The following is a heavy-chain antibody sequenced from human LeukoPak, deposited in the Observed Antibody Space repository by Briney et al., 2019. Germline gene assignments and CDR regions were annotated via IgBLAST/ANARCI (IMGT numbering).Heavy chain of an antibody. Sequence: ASVKVSCKASGGTFSSYAISWVRQAPGQGLEWMGGIIPIFGTANYAQKFQGRVTITADESTSTAYMELSSLRSEDTAVYYCARDQYQLLTGAFDHWGQGTLVTVSS. CDR3: ARDQYQLLTGAFDH. D-gene: IGHD2-2*01. J-gene: IGHJ4*02. CDR2: IIPIFGTA. V-gene: IGHV1-69*13. CDR1: GGTFSSYA.